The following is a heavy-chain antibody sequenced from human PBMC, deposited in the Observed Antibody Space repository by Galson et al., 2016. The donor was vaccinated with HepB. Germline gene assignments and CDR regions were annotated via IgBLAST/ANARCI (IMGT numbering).Heavy chain of an antibody. J-gene: IGHJ6*02. Sequence: PALVKPTQTLTLTCTFSGFSLSTNAMCVNWIRQPPGKALEWLARIDWDDEKYYNTSLKTRLIISKDTSKNQVVLTMTNMDPVDTATYYCARDYSSSPDYYYYGMDVWGQGTTVTVSS. CDR1: GFSLSTNAMC. V-gene: IGHV2-70*11. CDR3: ARDYSSSPDYYYYGMDV. CDR2: IDWDDEK. D-gene: IGHD6-6*01.